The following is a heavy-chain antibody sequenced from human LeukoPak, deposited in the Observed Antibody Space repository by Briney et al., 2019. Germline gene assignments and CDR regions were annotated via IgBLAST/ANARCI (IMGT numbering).Heavy chain of an antibody. D-gene: IGHD1-26*01. CDR1: GCTFKSHY. Sequence: PSETLSLTCTGSGCTFKSHYWSWIRQPPGKGLEWIAYIYYSGSTSYNSSLKSRVTISVDTSKNQFSLKLRSVTAADTAVYYCAGNNNLVGATNNDAFDVWGQGTMVTVSS. V-gene: IGHV4-59*11. CDR3: AGNNNLVGATNNDAFDV. CDR2: IYYSGST. J-gene: IGHJ3*01.